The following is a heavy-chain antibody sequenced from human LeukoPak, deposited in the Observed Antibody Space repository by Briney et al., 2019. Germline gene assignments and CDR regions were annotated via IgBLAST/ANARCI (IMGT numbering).Heavy chain of an antibody. CDR2: INPNSGGT. Sequence: ASVTVSCKASGYTFTGYYMHWVRQAPGQGLEWMGWINPNSGGTNYAQKFQGRVTMTRDTSISTAYMELSRLRSDDTAVYYCARPGGRSAMVTFSVYWGQGTLVTVSS. V-gene: IGHV1-2*02. CDR3: ARPGGRSAMVTFSVY. D-gene: IGHD5-18*01. J-gene: IGHJ4*02. CDR1: GYTFTGYY.